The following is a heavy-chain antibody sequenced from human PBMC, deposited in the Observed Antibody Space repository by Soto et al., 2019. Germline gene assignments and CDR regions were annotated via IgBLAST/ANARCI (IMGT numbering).Heavy chain of an antibody. CDR1: GYAFTTYG. Sequence: QVHLVQSGAEVKKPGASVKVSCKGSGYAFTTYGITWVRQAPGQGLEWMGWISAHNGNTNYAQKLQGRVTVTRDSSTSTAYMELRSLRTDDTAVYYCARGRYGDYWGQGALVTVSS. CDR2: ISAHNGNT. CDR3: ARGRYGDY. J-gene: IGHJ4*02. V-gene: IGHV1-18*01. D-gene: IGHD1-1*01.